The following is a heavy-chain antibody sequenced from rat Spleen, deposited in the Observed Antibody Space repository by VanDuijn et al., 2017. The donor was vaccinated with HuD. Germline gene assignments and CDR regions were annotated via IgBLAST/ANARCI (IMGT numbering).Heavy chain of an antibody. D-gene: IGHD2-7*01. Sequence: QVQLKESGPGLVQPSQTLSLTCTVSGFSLISYHVNWVCQPPGKGLEWMGVIWNIGGTRYNPALKSRLSITMDTSKSQVYLKMNSLQTEDTATYYCARDSNGYLNHWFAYWGQGTLVTVSS. CDR3: ARDSNGYLNHWFAY. V-gene: IGHV2-41*01. CDR1: GFSLISYH. J-gene: IGHJ3*01. CDR2: IWNIGGT.